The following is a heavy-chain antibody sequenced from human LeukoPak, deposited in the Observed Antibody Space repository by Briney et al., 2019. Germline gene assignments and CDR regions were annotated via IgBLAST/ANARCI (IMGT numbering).Heavy chain of an antibody. D-gene: IGHD5-24*01. CDR2: VYYDGTS. J-gene: IGHJ4*02. Sequence: PSETLSLTCTVSGGSVNSHSYYWGWIRQPPGKGLEWIGSVYYDGTSYSNPPLKSRVGVFVDTTRDQFSLDLSFVTAADTALYYCVRHISTNTGYFDSCGQGILVSVSS. CDR3: VRHISTNTGYFDS. CDR1: GGSVNSHSYY. V-gene: IGHV4-39*01.